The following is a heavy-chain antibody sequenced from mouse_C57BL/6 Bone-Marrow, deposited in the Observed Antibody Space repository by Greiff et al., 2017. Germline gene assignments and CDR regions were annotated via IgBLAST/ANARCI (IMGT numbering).Heavy chain of an antibody. D-gene: IGHD1-1*01. V-gene: IGHV1-55*01. J-gene: IGHJ2*01. CDR2: IYPGSGSN. CDR3: ARIFITTVVDFYY. CDR1: GYTFTSYW. Sequence: VKLQQPGAELVKPGASVKMSCKASGYTFTSYWITWVQQRPGQGLEWIGDIYPGSGSNNYNETFKSKATLTVDTSSSTAFMQLSSLTSEDSAVYYCARIFITTVVDFYYCGRGTTLTVSS.